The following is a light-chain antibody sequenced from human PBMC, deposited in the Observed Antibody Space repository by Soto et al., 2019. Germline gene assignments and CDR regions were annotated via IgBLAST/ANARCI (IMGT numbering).Light chain of an antibody. J-gene: IGKJ5*01. CDR3: QQYGTSPPT. CDR1: HSVRSNH. CDR2: GAS. V-gene: IGKV3-20*01. Sequence: EIVLLQSPDTLPLSPGETVTLSCRASHSVRSNHLAWYQQKPGQPPRSLMFGASIRATGIPDRFSGSGSGTDFTLTISRLEPEDFGVYYCQQYGTSPPTFGQGTRLDIK.